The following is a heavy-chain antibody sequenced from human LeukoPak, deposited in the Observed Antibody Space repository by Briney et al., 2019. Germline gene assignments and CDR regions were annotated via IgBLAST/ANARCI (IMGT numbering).Heavy chain of an antibody. D-gene: IGHD6-25*01. CDR3: ARGARLYGMDV. CDR2: IYYSGST. Sequence: SETLSLTCTVSGGSISSYYWSWIRQPPGKGLEWIGYIYYSGSTNYNPSLKSRVTISVDTSKNQFSLKLSSVTAADTAVHYCARGARLYGMDVWGQGTTVTVSS. CDR1: GGSISSYY. J-gene: IGHJ6*02. V-gene: IGHV4-59*01.